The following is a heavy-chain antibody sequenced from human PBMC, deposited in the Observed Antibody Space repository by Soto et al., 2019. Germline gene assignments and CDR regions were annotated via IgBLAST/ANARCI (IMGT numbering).Heavy chain of an antibody. CDR3: AREIYHEPLYYYYGMDV. V-gene: IGHV1-69*06. Sequence: QVQLVQSGAEVKKPGSSVKVSCKASGGTFSSYAISWVRQAPGQGLEWMGGIIPIFGTANYAQKFQGRVTITADKSTSTAYMELSSLRSEDTAVYYCAREIYHEPLYYYYGMDVWGQGTTVTVSS. D-gene: IGHD2-2*01. CDR1: GGTFSSYA. CDR2: IIPIFGTA. J-gene: IGHJ6*02.